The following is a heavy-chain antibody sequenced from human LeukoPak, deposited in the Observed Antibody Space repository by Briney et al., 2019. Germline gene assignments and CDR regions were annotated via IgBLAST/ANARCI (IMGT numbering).Heavy chain of an antibody. CDR3: TRDGEYTGYDLDY. J-gene: IGHJ4*02. CDR2: IGTGGTPI. D-gene: IGHD5-12*01. CDR1: GFSFKTYE. V-gene: IGHV3-48*03. Sequence: GGSLRLSCAASGFSFKTYEMNWVRQAPGKGREWVSHIGTGGTPIYYADSVKGRFTISRDNARNSLYLQMNSLRAEDTAVYYCTRDGEYTGYDLDYWGQGTLVTVSS.